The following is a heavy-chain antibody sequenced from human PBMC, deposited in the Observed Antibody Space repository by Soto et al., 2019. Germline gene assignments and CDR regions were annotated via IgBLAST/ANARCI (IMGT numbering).Heavy chain of an antibody. CDR1: GYTFFTYD. D-gene: IGHD3-3*01. J-gene: IGHJ5*02. CDR2: ISTYSGDT. CDR3: ARHQGTTTSENWFDP. V-gene: IGHV1-18*01. Sequence: QVHLVQSGVEVKTPGASVKVSCQASGYTFFTYDISWVRQAPGQGLEWMGWISTYSGDTKYAQKFQGRVTMTTDTSTTTAYLELRSLRSDDTAVYYCARHQGTTTSENWFDPWCQGTLVTVSS.